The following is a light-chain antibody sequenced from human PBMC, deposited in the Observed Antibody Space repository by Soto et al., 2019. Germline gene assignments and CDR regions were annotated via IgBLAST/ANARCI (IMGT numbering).Light chain of an antibody. CDR3: IYYAGSDFYV. CDR2: EVS. Sequence: QSALTQPPSASGSPGQSVTISCTGTSSDVGSYNYVSWYQQHPGKAPKLMISEVSKRPSGVPDRFSGSKSGNTASLTFSRLQAEEEAYYYCIYYAGSDFYVFGAGTKLTVL. J-gene: IGLJ1*01. CDR1: SSDVGSYNY. V-gene: IGLV2-8*01.